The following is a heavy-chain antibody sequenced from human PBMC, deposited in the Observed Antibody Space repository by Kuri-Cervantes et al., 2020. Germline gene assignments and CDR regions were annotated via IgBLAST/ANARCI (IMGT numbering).Heavy chain of an antibody. CDR3: ARPNSRYYVSESRGGLLDYMDV. Sequence: GGSLRLSCAASGFTFSSYAMSWVRQAPGKGLEWVSGISGSGGSTYYADSVKGRFTISRDNSKNTLYLQMNSLRAEDTAMYYCARPNSRYYVSESRGGLLDYMDVWGKGTTVTVSS. CDR2: ISGSGGST. J-gene: IGHJ6*03. V-gene: IGHV3-23*01. CDR1: GFTFSSYA. D-gene: IGHD3-10*01.